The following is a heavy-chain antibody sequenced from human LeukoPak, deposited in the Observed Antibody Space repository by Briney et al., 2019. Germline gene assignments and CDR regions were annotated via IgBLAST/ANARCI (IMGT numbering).Heavy chain of an antibody. Sequence: GGSLRLSCAASGFTVSGSYMGWVRQAPGKGLEWVSVIYRGGSTSFYADSVKGRFSISRDNSKNTVFLQMDSLRADDTAVYYCARASSIGSAGLFDSWGQGTLVSVSS. CDR3: ARASSIGSAGLFDS. CDR1: GFTVSGSY. J-gene: IGHJ4*02. CDR2: IYRGGSTS. D-gene: IGHD6-6*01. V-gene: IGHV3-53*01.